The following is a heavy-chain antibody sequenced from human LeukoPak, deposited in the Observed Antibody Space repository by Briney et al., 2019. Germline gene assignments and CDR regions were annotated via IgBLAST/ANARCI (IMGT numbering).Heavy chain of an antibody. CDR3: ATVGYCSGGSCLVDAFDI. J-gene: IGHJ3*02. Sequence: ASVKVSCKVSGYTLTELSMHWVRQAPGKGLEWMGGFDPEDGETIYAQKFQGRVTMTEDTSTDTAYMELSSLRSEDTAVYYCATVGYCSGGSCLVDAFDIWGQGTMVTVSS. V-gene: IGHV1-24*01. D-gene: IGHD2-15*01. CDR1: GYTLTELS. CDR2: FDPEDGET.